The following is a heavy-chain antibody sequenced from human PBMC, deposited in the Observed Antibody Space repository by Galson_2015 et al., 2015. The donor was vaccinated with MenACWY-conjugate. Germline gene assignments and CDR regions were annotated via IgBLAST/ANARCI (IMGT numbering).Heavy chain of an antibody. CDR1: GYTFTKNY. J-gene: IGHJ4*02. D-gene: IGHD6-13*01. CDR2: INPNYGST. V-gene: IGHV1-46*01. Sequence: SVKVSCKASGYTFTKNYIHWVRQAPGQGLEWMGMINPNYGSTSYAQKFQDRVTFSRDTSTTTAYVELTSLTSDDTAVYYCAKDEASSWYAYWGQGTLVTVSS. CDR3: AKDEASSWYAY.